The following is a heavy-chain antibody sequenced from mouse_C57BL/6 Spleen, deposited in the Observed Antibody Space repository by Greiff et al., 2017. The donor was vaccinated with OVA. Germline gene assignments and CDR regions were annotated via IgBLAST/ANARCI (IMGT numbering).Heavy chain of an antibody. CDR2: IDPSDSYT. CDR1: GYTFTSYW. Sequence: VQLQQPGAELVMPGASVKLSCKASGYTFTSYWMHWVKQRPGQGLEWIGEIDPSDSYTNYNQKFKGKSTLTVDKSSSTAYMQLSSLTSEDSAVYYCASGNWDYFDYWGQGTTLTVSS. D-gene: IGHD4-1*02. V-gene: IGHV1-69*01. CDR3: ASGNWDYFDY. J-gene: IGHJ2*01.